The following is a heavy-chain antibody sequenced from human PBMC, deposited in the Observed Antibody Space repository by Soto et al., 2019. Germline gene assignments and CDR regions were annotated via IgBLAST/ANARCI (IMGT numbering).Heavy chain of an antibody. Sequence: SQTLSLTCTVSGGSISSGGYYWSWIRQHPGKGLEWIGYIYYSGSTYYNPSLKSRVTISVDTSKNQFSLKLSSVTAADTAVYYCARSGYYYDSSGFLDYWGQGTLVTVSS. D-gene: IGHD3-22*01. CDR1: GGSISSGGYY. CDR3: ARSGYYYDSSGFLDY. V-gene: IGHV4-31*03. CDR2: IYYSGST. J-gene: IGHJ4*02.